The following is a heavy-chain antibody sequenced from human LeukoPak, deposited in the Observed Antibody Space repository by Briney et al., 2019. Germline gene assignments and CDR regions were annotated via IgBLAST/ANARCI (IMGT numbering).Heavy chain of an antibody. CDR2: IWSDGSDR. V-gene: IGHV3-33*01. CDR3: ARDSQTPDV. J-gene: IGHJ6*02. Sequence: GGSLRLSCAASGFTFSKYGMQWVRQAPGKGLEWVAVIWSDGSDRHYADSVKGRFTISRDNSKNTVSLEMNSLRVEDTAVYYCARDSQTPDVWGQGTTVTVSS. CDR1: GFTFSKYG.